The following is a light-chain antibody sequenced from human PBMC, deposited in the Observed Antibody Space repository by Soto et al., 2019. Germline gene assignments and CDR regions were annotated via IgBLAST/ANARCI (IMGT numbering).Light chain of an antibody. CDR2: GAS. Sequence: EVVLTQSPATLSLSPGERATLSCRASENVRTFVDWYQQKHGQAPRLLMFGASNRATGIPARFSGSGSGTDFTLTISNLEPEDFAVYYCQQHSHWPPWTFGQGTRVEIQ. V-gene: IGKV3-11*01. J-gene: IGKJ1*01. CDR1: ENVRTF. CDR3: QQHSHWPPWT.